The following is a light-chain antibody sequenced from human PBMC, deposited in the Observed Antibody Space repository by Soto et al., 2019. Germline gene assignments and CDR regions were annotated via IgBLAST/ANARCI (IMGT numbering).Light chain of an antibody. CDR3: SSYAGSSNV. J-gene: IGLJ1*01. CDR1: SIGGKS. Sequence: SYELTQPPSVSVAPGQTARITCGGDSIGGKSVHWYLQKPGQAPVVVVYHDSDRPSGIPERFSGSNSGNTASLTVSGLQAEDEADYYCSSYAGSSNVFGTGTKVTVL. CDR2: HDS. V-gene: IGLV3-21*02.